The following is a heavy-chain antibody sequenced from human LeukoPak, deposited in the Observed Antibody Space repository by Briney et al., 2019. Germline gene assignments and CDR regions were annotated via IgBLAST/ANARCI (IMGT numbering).Heavy chain of an antibody. CDR2: ISGSGDNT. CDR1: GFTFTDHA. V-gene: IGHV3-23*01. CDR3: AKCYDFSGSGWFDP. D-gene: IGHD3-3*01. J-gene: IGHJ5*02. Sequence: GGSLRVSCAASGFTFTDHAMRWVRQAPGKGLEWVSAISGSGDNTYYADSVKGRFTISRDNSKNTLYLQMNSFRVEDTAVYYCAKCYDFSGSGWFDPWGQGTLVTVSS.